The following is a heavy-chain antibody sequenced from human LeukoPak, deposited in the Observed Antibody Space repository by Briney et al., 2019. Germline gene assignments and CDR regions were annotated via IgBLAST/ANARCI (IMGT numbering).Heavy chain of an antibody. V-gene: IGHV1-69*06. CDR1: GGTFSNYA. CDR2: IIPIFGTA. Sequence: SVKVSCKASGGTFSNYAISWVRQAPGQGLEWMGGIIPIFGTANYAQKFRGRVTITADKSTRTAYMELSSLRSEDTAVYYCARDPGTMVRGSRRGYDGNYYYMDVWGKGTTVTISS. D-gene: IGHD3-10*01. J-gene: IGHJ6*03. CDR3: ARDPGTMVRGSRRGYDGNYYYMDV.